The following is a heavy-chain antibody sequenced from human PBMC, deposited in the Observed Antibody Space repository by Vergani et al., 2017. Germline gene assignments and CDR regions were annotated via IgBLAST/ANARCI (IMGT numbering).Heavy chain of an antibody. J-gene: IGHJ6*03. Sequence: QVQLQESGPGLVKPSETLSLTCTVSGGSISSYYWSWIRQPPGKGLEWIGYIYYSGSTNYNPSLKSRVTISVDTSKNQFSLKLSSVTAADTAVYYCARDPGTPSKYYYYYYRDVWGKGTTVTGSS. CDR3: ARDPGTPSKYYYYYYRDV. V-gene: IGHV4-59*01. CDR2: IYYSGST. CDR1: GGSISSYY. D-gene: IGHD1-1*01.